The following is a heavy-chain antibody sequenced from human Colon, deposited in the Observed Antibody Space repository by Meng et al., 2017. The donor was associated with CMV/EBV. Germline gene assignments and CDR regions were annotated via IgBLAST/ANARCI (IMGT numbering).Heavy chain of an antibody. J-gene: IGHJ4*02. CDR3: ARALYFYGSGSLLVDNRRFYFDY. CDR1: RGSLSGYY. V-gene: IGHV4-34*01. CDR2: INHSGNT. D-gene: IGHD3-10*01. Sequence: SETLSLTCAVYRGSLSGYYWSWIRQPPGKGLEWIGEINHSGNTNYNTSVKSRVTISVDTYKNQFSLKLSSVTAADTAVYYCARALYFYGSGSLLVDNRRFYFDYWGQGTLVTVSS.